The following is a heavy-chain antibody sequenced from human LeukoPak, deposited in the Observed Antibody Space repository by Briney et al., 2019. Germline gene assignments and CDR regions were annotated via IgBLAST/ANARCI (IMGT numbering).Heavy chain of an antibody. CDR3: ARDQGDSSGWYAGY. V-gene: IGHV4-34*01. Sequence: SETLSLTCAVYGGSFSGYYWSWIRQPPGKGLEWIGEINHSGSTNYNPSLKSRVTISVDTSKNQFSLKLSSVTAADTAVYYCARDQGDSSGWYAGYWGQGTLVTVSS. CDR1: GGSFSGYY. D-gene: IGHD6-19*01. CDR2: INHSGST. J-gene: IGHJ4*02.